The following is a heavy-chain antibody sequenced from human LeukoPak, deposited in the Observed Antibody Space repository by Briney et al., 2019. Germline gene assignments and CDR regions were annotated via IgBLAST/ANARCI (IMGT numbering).Heavy chain of an antibody. V-gene: IGHV3-9*01. CDR1: GFTFDDYA. CDR2: ISWNGDIK. D-gene: IGHD2/OR15-2a*01. J-gene: IGHJ4*02. Sequence: SLRLSCAASGFTFDDYAMHWVRQAPGKGLEWVSGISWNGDIKGYADSVKARFTISRDNAQNSLYLQINSLRPEGTAFYSCAKDRMGAYFTIPDYWGQGTLVTVSS. CDR3: AKDRMGAYFTIPDY.